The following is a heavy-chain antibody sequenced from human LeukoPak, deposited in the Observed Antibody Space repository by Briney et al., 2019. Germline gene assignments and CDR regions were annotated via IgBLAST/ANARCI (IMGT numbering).Heavy chain of an antibody. D-gene: IGHD3-10*01. CDR2: ISDYNGNT. CDR1: GYSFTSYG. V-gene: IGHV1-18*01. CDR3: VSGSGSYYQSRTDY. Sequence: ASVKVSCKASGYSFTSYGISWVRQAPGQGLEWMGWISDYNGNTKYAQNFQGRVTMTTDTATSTAYMELKSLRADDTAVYYCVSGSGSYYQSRTDYWGQGTLVTVSS. J-gene: IGHJ4*02.